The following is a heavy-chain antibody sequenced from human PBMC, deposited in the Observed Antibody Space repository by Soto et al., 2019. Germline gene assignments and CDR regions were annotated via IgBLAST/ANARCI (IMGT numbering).Heavy chain of an antibody. CDR2: INHSGST. D-gene: IGHD3-22*01. Sequence: SETLSLTCAVYGGSFSGYYWSWIRQPPGKGLEWIGEINHSGSTNYNPSLKSRVTISVDTSKNQFSLKLSSVTAADTAVYYCARGASGYYDSSGYYTFNAFDIWGQGTMVTVSS. CDR1: GGSFSGYY. J-gene: IGHJ3*02. V-gene: IGHV4-34*01. CDR3: ARGASGYYDSSGYYTFNAFDI.